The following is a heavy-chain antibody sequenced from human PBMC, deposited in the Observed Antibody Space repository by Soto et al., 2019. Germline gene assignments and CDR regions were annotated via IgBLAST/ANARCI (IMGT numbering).Heavy chain of an antibody. D-gene: IGHD2-15*01. Sequence: NPSETLSLTCTVSGGFITSGGPFWSWIRQHPGKGPEWIALTGYSGDTSYNLFLASRVTISADTYKSQFSQNLRSVTAADTAVYYCARGGASSKCFAPWGQGTRFTV. CDR1: GGFITSGGPF. J-gene: IGHJ5*02. CDR2: TGYSGDT. CDR3: ARGGASSKCFAP. V-gene: IGHV4-31*03.